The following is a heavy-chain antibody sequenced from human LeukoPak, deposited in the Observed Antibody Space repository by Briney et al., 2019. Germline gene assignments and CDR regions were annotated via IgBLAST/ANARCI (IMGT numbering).Heavy chain of an antibody. D-gene: IGHD1-7*01. CDR1: GFTFSSYG. CDR3: ARLAXTXXXYYYGMDV. J-gene: IGHJ6*02. CDR2: IWYDGSNK. V-gene: IGHV3-33*01. Sequence: PGGSLRLSCAASGFTFSSYGMHWVRQAPGKGLEWVAVIWYDGSNKYYADSVKGRFTISRDNSKNTLYLQMNSLRAEDTAVYYCARLAXTXXXYYYGMDVWGXGTTVTVS.